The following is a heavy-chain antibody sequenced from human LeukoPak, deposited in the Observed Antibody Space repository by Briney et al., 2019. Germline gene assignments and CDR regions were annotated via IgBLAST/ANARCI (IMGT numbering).Heavy chain of an antibody. D-gene: IGHD5-18*01. Sequence: SETLSLTCTVSGGSITSYYWSWIRQPPGKGLEWIGYIYYSGSTNYNPSLKSRVTLSVDTSKNQFSLKLSSVTAADTAVYYCARGGGSGYSYGWGQGTLVTVSS. V-gene: IGHV4-59*01. J-gene: IGHJ4*02. CDR3: ARGGGSGYSYG. CDR2: IYYSGST. CDR1: GGSITSYY.